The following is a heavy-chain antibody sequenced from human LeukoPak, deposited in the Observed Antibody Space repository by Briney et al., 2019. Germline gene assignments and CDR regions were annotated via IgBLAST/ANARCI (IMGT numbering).Heavy chain of an antibody. CDR3: ASSWLRDAFDI. CDR2: IYYSGST. J-gene: IGHJ3*02. D-gene: IGHD5-12*01. CDR1: GGSISSSSYY. Sequence: PSETLSLTCTVSGGSISSSSYYWGWIRQPPGKGLEWIGYIYYSGSTNYNPSLKSRVTISVDTSKNQFSLKLSSVTAADTAVYYCASSWLRDAFDIWGQGTMVTVSS. V-gene: IGHV4-61*05.